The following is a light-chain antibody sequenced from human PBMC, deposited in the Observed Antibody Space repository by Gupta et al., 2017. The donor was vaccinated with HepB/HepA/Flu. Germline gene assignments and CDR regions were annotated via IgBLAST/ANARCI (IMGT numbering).Light chain of an antibody. J-gene: IGLJ2*01. CDR3: SSSTSSSTLGVV. CDR1: SSDVGGYNY. V-gene: IGLV2-14*01. CDR2: DVS. Sequence: QSALTQPASVSGSPGQSITISCTGTSSDVGGYNYVSWYQQHPGKAPKLMVYDVSNRPSGVSNRFSGSKSGNTASLTIYXLXAEDEAXYYCSSSTSSSTLGVVFGGGTKLTVL.